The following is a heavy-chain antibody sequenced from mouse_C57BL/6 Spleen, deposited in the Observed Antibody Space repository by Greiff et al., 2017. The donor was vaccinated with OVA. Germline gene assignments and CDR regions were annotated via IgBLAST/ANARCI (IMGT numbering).Heavy chain of an antibody. V-gene: IGHV5-9*01. D-gene: IGHD1-1*01. CDR3: ARQYYGSSFDY. CDR2: ISGGGGNT. Sequence: DVKLVESGGGLVKPGGSLKLSCAASGFTFSSYTMSWVRQTPEKRLEWVATISGGGGNTYYPDSVKGRFTISRDNAKNTLYLQMSSLRSEDTALYYCARQYYGSSFDYWGQGTTLTVSS. CDR1: GFTFSSYT. J-gene: IGHJ2*01.